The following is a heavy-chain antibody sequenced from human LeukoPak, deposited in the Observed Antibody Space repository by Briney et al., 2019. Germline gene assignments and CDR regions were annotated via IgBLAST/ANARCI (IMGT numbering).Heavy chain of an antibody. Sequence: ASVKVSCKVSGYTLTELSMHWVRQAPGKGLEWMGGFDPEDGETIYAQKFQGRVTMTEDTSTDTAYMELSSLRSKDTAVYYCATDSDYSGPYYYYGMDVWGQGTTVTVSS. V-gene: IGHV1-24*01. CDR2: FDPEDGET. D-gene: IGHD4-17*01. CDR3: ATDSDYSGPYYYYGMDV. J-gene: IGHJ6*02. CDR1: GYTLTELS.